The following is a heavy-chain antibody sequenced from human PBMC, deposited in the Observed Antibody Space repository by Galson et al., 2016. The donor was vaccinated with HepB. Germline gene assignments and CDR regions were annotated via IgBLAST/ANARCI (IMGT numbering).Heavy chain of an antibody. J-gene: IGHJ6*02. Sequence: SLRLSCAASGYTFASYAINWVRQAPGKGLEWVSVISGSGGTIYYADSVKGRFTISRDKSKNTVSLQMNSLRAEDTAVYYCAKVDVTAMTKFGMDVWGQGITVIVSS. CDR3: AKVDVTAMTKFGMDV. CDR2: ISGSGGTI. D-gene: IGHD5-18*01. V-gene: IGHV3-23*01. CDR1: GYTFASYA.